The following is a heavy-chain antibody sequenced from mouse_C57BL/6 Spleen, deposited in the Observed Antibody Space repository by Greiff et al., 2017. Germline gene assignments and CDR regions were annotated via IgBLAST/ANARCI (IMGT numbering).Heavy chain of an antibody. Sequence: EVQLQQSGPELVKPGASVKISCKASGYTFTDYYMNWVKQSHGKSLEWIGDINPNNGGTSYNQKFKGKATLTVDKSSSTAYMELRSLTSEDSAVYYCAREKLLRWGNYFDYWGQGTTLTVSS. CDR3: AREKLLRWGNYFDY. CDR1: GYTFTDYY. J-gene: IGHJ2*01. D-gene: IGHD1-1*01. V-gene: IGHV1-26*01. CDR2: INPNNGGT.